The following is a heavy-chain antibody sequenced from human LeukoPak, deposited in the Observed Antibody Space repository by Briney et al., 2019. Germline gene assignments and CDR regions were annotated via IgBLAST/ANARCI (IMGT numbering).Heavy chain of an antibody. J-gene: IGHJ4*02. CDR3: AIYYYGSGSYVDY. CDR1: GGTFSSYA. D-gene: IGHD3-10*01. V-gene: IGHV1-69*05. CDR2: IIPIFGTA. Sequence: SVKVSCKASGGTFSSYAISWVRQAPGQGLEWMGRIIPIFGTANYAQKFQGRVTITTDESTSAAYMELSSLRSEDTAVYYCAIYYYGSGSYVDYWGQGTLVTVSS.